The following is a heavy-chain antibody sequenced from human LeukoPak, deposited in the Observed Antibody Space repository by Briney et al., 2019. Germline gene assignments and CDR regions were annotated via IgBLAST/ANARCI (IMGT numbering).Heavy chain of an antibody. D-gene: IGHD3-3*01. CDR3: ARCLEAPNRAVGGGLDY. Sequence: SETLSLTCTVSGGSISSSSYYWGWIRQPPGKGLEWFGSIYYSGSTYYNPSLKSRVTISVDTSKNQFSLKLSSVTAADTAVYYCARCLEAPNRAVGGGLDYWGQGTLVTVSS. CDR1: GGSISSSSYY. J-gene: IGHJ4*02. V-gene: IGHV4-39*01. CDR2: IYYSGST.